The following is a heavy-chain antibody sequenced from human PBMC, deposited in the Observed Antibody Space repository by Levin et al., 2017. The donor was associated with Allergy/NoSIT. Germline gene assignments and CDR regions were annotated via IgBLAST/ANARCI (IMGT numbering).Heavy chain of an antibody. V-gene: IGHV4-31*03. J-gene: IGHJ6*02. CDR1: GVSISGGTLY. D-gene: IGHD3-10*01. Sequence: SETLSLTCTVSGVSISGGTLYWSWIRQRPGKGLEWIGFIHHSGSAYYNPSLKSRLTMSLDTSKSQFSLRVTSVTVADTAVYYCARDECAWLGECYGMDVWGQGTTVIVSS. CDR2: IHHSGSA. CDR3: ARDECAWLGECYGMDV.